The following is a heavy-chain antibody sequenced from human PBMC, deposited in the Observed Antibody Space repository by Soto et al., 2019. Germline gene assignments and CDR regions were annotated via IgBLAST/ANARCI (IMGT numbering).Heavy chain of an antibody. CDR1: GFTFSNAW. CDR3: ARGAAISGLVFDH. CDR2: IKSKNDGGTD. Sequence: GGSLRLSCEASGFTFSNAWVNWVRQAQGTGKEWIGSIKSKNDGGTDDYAALMKGRVSISVDDSKNTLYLQISCLKAEDTAMYYCARGAAISGLVFDHWGQGTLVTVS. J-gene: IGHJ4*02. D-gene: IGHD3-22*01. V-gene: IGHV3-15*05.